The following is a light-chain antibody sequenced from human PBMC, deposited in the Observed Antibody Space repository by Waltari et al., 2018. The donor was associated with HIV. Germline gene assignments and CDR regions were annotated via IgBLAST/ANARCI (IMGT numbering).Light chain of an antibody. V-gene: IGLV1-44*01. J-gene: IGLJ3*02. CDR1: SYNFGSNT. Sequence: QSVLTQPPSASGTPGQSVTISCSGSSYNFGSNTVNWYQQFPGTAPNHLIYINRQRPSGAPGRFSGSKSGTSASLAISGLQSEDEAVYYGAAWDDSLDGWVFGGGTNLTVL. CDR3: AAWDDSLDGWV. CDR2: INR.